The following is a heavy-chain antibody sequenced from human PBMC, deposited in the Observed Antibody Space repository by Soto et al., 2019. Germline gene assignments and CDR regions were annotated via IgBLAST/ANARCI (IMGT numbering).Heavy chain of an antibody. Sequence: ITLKESGPPLVKPTQTLTLTCSFSGFSLSTDGVGVGWVRQPPGLALEWLAMIYWDDDKHYNASLKSRLSITKDTSKSQVVLTMTNMDPVDTGTYYCATSTGSHWGLGALVSVSS. J-gene: IGHJ4*02. CDR2: IYWDDDK. D-gene: IGHD6-13*01. V-gene: IGHV2-5*02. CDR3: ATSTGSH. CDR1: GFSLSTDGVG.